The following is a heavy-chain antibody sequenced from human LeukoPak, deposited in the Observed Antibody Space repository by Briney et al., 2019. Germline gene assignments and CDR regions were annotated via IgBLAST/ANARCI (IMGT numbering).Heavy chain of an antibody. CDR1: GFTFNNYA. V-gene: IGHV3-23*01. D-gene: IGHD5-18*01. Sequence: GGSLRLSCAASGFTFNNYAMNWVRQAPGKGLEWVSVITSSGSTYYADSVKGRFTISRDNSKNTLYLQMNSLRAEDTAVYYCAKGGYSYGHSDYWGQGTLVTVSS. CDR3: AKGGYSYGHSDY. CDR2: ITSSGST. J-gene: IGHJ4*02.